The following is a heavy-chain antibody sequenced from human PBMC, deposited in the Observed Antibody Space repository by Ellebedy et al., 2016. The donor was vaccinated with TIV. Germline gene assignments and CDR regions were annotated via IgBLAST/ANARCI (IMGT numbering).Heavy chain of an antibody. CDR1: GGSISSSSYY. J-gene: IGHJ4*02. CDR3: ARIRFLEWYTDY. D-gene: IGHD3-3*01. Sequence: SETLPLTXTVSGGSISSSSYYWGWIRQPPGKGLEWIGSIYYSGSTYYNPSLKSRVTISVDTSKNQFSLKLSSVTAADTAVYYCARIRFLEWYTDYWGQGTLVTVSS. V-gene: IGHV4-39*07. CDR2: IYYSGST.